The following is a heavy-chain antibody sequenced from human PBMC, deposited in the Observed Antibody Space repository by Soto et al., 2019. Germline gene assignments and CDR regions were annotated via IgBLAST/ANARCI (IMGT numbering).Heavy chain of an antibody. CDR3: AKDQGSSAAFDI. CDR2: ISYDGSNK. CDR1: GFTFSSYG. V-gene: IGHV3-30*18. J-gene: IGHJ3*02. Sequence: GGSLRLSXAASGFTFSSYGMHWVRQAPGKGLEWVAVISYDGSNKYYADSVKGRFTISRDNSKNTLYLQMNSLRAEDTAVYYCAKDQGSSAAFDIWGQGTMVTVSS. D-gene: IGHD6-6*01.